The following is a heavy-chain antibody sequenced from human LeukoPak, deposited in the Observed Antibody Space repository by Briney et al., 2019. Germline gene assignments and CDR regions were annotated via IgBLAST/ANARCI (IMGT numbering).Heavy chain of an antibody. CDR1: GFPFSSYW. Sequence: PGGSLRLSCVASGFPFSSYWMTWVRQAPGKGLEWIGYIYYSGSTYYNPSLKSRVTISVDTSKNQFSLKLSSVTAADTAVYYCARDGTNAHNSAAFDIWGQGTMVTVSS. CDR2: IYYSGST. V-gene: IGHV4-59*06. J-gene: IGHJ3*02. D-gene: IGHD5-24*01. CDR3: ARDGTNAHNSAAFDI.